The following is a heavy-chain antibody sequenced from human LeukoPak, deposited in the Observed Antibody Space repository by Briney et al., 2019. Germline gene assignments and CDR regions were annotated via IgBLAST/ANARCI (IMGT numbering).Heavy chain of an antibody. CDR3: ARSPGIWNEYGRLEY. J-gene: IGHJ4*02. CDR2: IFYTGST. V-gene: IGHV4-31*03. CDR1: GDSISSGGHY. D-gene: IGHD1-1*01. Sequence: SETLSLTCTVSGDSISSGGHYWNWIRQRPGKGLEWIGYIFYTGSTCYNPSLKSRVAISVDTSKNQFSLKLSSVTAADTAVYYCARSPGIWNEYGRLEYWGQGALVTVSS.